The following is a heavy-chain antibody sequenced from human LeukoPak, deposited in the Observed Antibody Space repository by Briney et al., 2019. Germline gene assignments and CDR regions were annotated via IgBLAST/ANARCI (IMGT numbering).Heavy chain of an antibody. CDR2: ISSSRSTI. Sequence: GESLRLSCAASGFTFSDYYMSWIRQAPGKGLEWVSYISSSRSTINYADSVTGRFTISRDNAKNSLYLQMKSVRAEDTAVDYCAKDFVVVPGNVIYFDYWGQGTLVTVSS. CDR1: GFTFSDYY. D-gene: IGHD2-21*02. CDR3: AKDFVVVPGNVIYFDY. J-gene: IGHJ4*02. V-gene: IGHV3-11*01.